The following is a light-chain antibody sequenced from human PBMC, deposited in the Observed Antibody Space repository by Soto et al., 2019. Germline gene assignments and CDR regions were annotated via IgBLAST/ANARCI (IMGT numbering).Light chain of an antibody. CDR1: SSDVGGYNS. CDR3: SSYTSSNTFV. Sequence: QSALTQPASVSGSPGQSITISCTGTSSDVGGYNSVFWYQQHPGKAPKLMIYDVSSRPSGVSNRFSGSKSGNTASLTISGLQAEDDADYYCSSYTSSNTFVFGTGTKVTVL. V-gene: IGLV2-14*03. CDR2: DVS. J-gene: IGLJ1*01.